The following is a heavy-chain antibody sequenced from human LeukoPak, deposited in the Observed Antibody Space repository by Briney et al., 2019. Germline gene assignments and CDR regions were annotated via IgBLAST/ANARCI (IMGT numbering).Heavy chain of an antibody. V-gene: IGHV6-1*01. CDR3: ARDVLHYGVAFDY. J-gene: IGHJ4*02. D-gene: IGHD2-8*01. CDR2: TYYRSKWYN. Sequence: TLSLTCDISGDSVSSNSAAWNWIRQSPSGGLEWLGRTYYRSKWYNDYAVSVKSRITINPDTSKNQFSLQLNSVTPEDTAVYYCARDVLHYGVAFDYWGQGTLVTVSS. CDR1: GDSVSSNSAA.